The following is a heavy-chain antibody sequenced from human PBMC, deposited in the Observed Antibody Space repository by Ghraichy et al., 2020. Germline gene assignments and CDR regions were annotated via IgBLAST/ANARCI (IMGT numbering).Heavy chain of an antibody. D-gene: IGHD5-12*01. CDR1: GYSISSGYY. J-gene: IGHJ4*02. Sequence: SETLSLTCAVSGYSISSGYYWGWIRQPPGKGLEWIGSIYHSGSTYYNPSLKSRVTISVDTSKNQFSLKLSSVTAADTAVYYCARNKLVAEVDYWGQGTLVTVSS. V-gene: IGHV4-38-2*01. CDR2: IYHSGST. CDR3: ARNKLVAEVDY.